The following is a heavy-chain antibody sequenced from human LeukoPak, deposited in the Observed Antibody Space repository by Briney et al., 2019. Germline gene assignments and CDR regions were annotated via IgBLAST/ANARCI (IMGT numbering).Heavy chain of an antibody. D-gene: IGHD3-10*01. CDR2: IRSDGSNK. Sequence: HPGGSLRLSCTASGFTFSTFGMHWVRQAPGKGLEWVAFIRSDGSNKYNADSVKGRFTISRDNSKNTLYLQMNSLRDEDTAVYYLAKDRRNGAVDYGGQGPLFTVSS. J-gene: IGHJ4*02. V-gene: IGHV3-30*02. CDR3: AKDRRNGAVDY. CDR1: GFTFSTFG.